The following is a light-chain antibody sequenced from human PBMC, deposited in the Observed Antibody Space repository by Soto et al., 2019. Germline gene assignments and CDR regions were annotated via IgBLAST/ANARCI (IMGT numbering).Light chain of an antibody. V-gene: IGKV1-5*01. Sequence: DIQMTQSPSTLSACVGDRVTIACRASQSISGRLAWYQQKPGKAPKLLIYDVSSLHSGVTSSFSGSGSGTEFPLTISSLQPDDFATYYCQQYTDYPLTFGGGTKVEI. CDR3: QQYTDYPLT. CDR2: DVS. J-gene: IGKJ4*01. CDR1: QSISGR.